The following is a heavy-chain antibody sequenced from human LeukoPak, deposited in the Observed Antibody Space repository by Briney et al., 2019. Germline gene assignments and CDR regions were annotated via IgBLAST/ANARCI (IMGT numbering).Heavy chain of an antibody. D-gene: IGHD3-10*01. V-gene: IGHV1-2*02. CDR1: GYTFTDYF. J-gene: IGHJ4*02. CDR2: INSNSGGI. CDR3: ARDQFEIRMIRGVMNY. Sequence: ASVKVSCKTSGYTFTDYFMQWVRQAPGQGPEWMGWINSNSGGINYAPKFQGRVTLTRNTSISTAYMELSSLRSDDTAVYYCARDQFEIRMIRGVMNYWGQGTLVTVSS.